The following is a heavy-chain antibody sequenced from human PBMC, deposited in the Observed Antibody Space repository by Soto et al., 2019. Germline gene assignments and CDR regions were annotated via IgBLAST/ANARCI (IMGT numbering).Heavy chain of an antibody. V-gene: IGHV1-46*01. J-gene: IGHJ4*02. CDR3: ARGGHVVVVTAALDY. CDR1: GDTFTDYY. CDR2: VNPSGGHT. Sequence: QVQLVQSGAEVKKPGASVKVSCKASGDTFTDYYIHWVRQAPGQGLEWMGTVNPSGGHTTYAQHFLGRTTKTRDTSTSTLYMELTSLTSEDTAVYYCARGGHVVVVTAALDYWGQGTLVTVSS. D-gene: IGHD2-21*02.